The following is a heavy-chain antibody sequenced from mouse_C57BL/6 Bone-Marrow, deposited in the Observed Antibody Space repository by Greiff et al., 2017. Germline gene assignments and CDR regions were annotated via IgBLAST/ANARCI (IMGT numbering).Heavy chain of an antibody. CDR3: ARSYFDY. Sequence: VQLQQPGAELVMPGASVKLSCKASGYTFTSYWMHWVKQRSGQGLEWIGWIYPGSGNTKYNEKFKGKATLTADTSSSTAYMQLSSLTSEDSAVYYCARSYFDYWGQGTTLTVSS. CDR2: IYPGSGNT. V-gene: IGHV1-66*01. J-gene: IGHJ2*01. CDR1: GYTFTSYW.